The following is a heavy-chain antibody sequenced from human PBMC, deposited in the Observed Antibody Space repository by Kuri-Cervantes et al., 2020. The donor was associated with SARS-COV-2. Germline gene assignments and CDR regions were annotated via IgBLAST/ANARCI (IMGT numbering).Heavy chain of an antibody. CDR2: ISSSGSTI. D-gene: IGHD3-10*01. CDR1: GFTFSGYY. CDR3: ARGWDYGSGSYYPRGDYGMDV. V-gene: IGHV3-11*01. Sequence: GESLKISCAASGFTFSGYYMSWIRQAPGKGLEWVSYISSSGSTIYYADSVKGRFTISSDNAKNSLYLQMNSLRAEDTAVYYCARGWDYGSGSYYPRGDYGMDVWGQGTTVTVSS. J-gene: IGHJ6*02.